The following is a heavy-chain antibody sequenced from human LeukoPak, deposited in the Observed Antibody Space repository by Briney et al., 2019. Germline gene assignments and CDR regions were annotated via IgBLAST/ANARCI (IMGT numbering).Heavy chain of an antibody. D-gene: IGHD2-2*01. V-gene: IGHV1-3*01. CDR1: GYTFTSYA. Sequence: TSVKVSCKASGYTFTSYAMHWVRQAPGQRLEWMGWINAGNGNTKYSQKFQGRVTMTRDTSTSTVYMELSSLRSEDTAVYYCARALWVWDIVVVPAASDYWGQGTLDTVSS. CDR2: INAGNGNT. CDR3: ARALWVWDIVVVPAASDY. J-gene: IGHJ4*02.